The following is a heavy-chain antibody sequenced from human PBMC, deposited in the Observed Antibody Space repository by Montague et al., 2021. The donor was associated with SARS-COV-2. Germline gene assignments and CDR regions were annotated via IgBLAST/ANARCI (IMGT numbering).Heavy chain of an antibody. D-gene: IGHD2-2*01. Sequence: SETLSLTCTVFGGSISSSSYYCGWILQPPEKGLGWIGSIYYRGSTYYNSFLKRRVTISEDTSNNQFSLRLSSVTAADTTVYYCARDKADYIVVVPAVTRAYGMDVWGQGTTVTVSS. CDR3: ARDKADYIVVVPAVTRAYGMDV. CDR2: IYYRGST. J-gene: IGHJ6*02. V-gene: IGHV4-39*07. CDR1: GGSISSSSYY.